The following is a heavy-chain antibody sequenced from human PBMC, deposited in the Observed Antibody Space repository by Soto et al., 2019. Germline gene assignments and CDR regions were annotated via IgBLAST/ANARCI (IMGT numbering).Heavy chain of an antibody. V-gene: IGHV1-8*01. D-gene: IGHD5-18*01. CDR2: MNPNSGNT. J-gene: IGHJ4*02. CDR3: ARGKGFRQLWLLKGPAHYYFDY. CDR1: GYTFTSYD. Sequence: ASVKVSCKASGYTFTSYDINWVRQATGQGLEWMGWMNPNSGNTGYAQKFQGRVTMTRNTSISTAYMELSSLRSEDTAVYYCARGKGFRQLWLLKGPAHYYFDYWGQGTLVTVSS.